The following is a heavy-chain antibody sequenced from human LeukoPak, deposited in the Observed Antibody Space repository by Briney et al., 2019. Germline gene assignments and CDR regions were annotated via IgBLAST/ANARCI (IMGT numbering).Heavy chain of an antibody. V-gene: IGHV3-30*02. D-gene: IGHD2-15*01. CDR3: AREGGYCSGGSCYAWFDP. J-gene: IGHJ5*02. Sequence: PGGSLRLSCAASGFTFSSYGMHWVRQAPGKGLEWLAFIRYDGSNKYYADSVRGRFTISRDNSKNTLYLQMNTLRAEDTAVYYCAREGGYCSGGSCYAWFDPWGQGTLVTVSS. CDR2: IRYDGSNK. CDR1: GFTFSSYG.